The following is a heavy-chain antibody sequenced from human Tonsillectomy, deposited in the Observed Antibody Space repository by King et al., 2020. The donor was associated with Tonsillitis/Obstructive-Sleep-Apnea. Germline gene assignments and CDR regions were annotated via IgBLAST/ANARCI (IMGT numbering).Heavy chain of an antibody. Sequence: LQLQESGPGLVKPSETLSLTCTVSGGSISSSSYYWGWIRQPPGKGLEWIGSIYYSGRTYYNPSLKSRVTISVDTSKNQFSLKQSSVTAADPAVYYCAELNGGAWGQGTLVTVSS. CDR1: GGSISSSSYY. D-gene: IGHD7-27*01. CDR2: IYYSGRT. V-gene: IGHV4-39*01. CDR3: AELNGGA. J-gene: IGHJ5*02.